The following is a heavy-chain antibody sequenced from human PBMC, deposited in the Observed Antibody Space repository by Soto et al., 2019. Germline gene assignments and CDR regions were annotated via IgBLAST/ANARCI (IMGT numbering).Heavy chain of an antibody. CDR3: AKGDIDFWSGYLRFDP. CDR2: ISWNSGSI. D-gene: IGHD3-3*01. CDR1: GFTFDDYA. V-gene: IGHV3-9*01. Sequence: DVQLVESGGGLVQPGRSLRLSCAASGFTFDDYAMHWVRQAPGKGLEWVSGISWNSGSIGYADSVKGRFTISRDNAKNSLYLQMNSLRAEDTALYYCAKGDIDFWSGYLRFDPWGQGTLVTVSS. J-gene: IGHJ5*02.